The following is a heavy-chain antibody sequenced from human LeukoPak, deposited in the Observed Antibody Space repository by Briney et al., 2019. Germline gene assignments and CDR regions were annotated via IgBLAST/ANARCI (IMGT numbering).Heavy chain of an antibody. CDR2: ISGSGGST. CDR1: GFTFSSYA. Sequence: GGSLRLSCAASGFTFSSYAMSWVRQAPGKGLEWVSAISGSGGSTYYADSVKGRFTISRDNSKNTLYLQMNSLRVEDTAVYYCARDLYYYYYYMDVWGKGTTVTVSS. V-gene: IGHV3-23*01. J-gene: IGHJ6*03. CDR3: ARDLYYYYYYMDV.